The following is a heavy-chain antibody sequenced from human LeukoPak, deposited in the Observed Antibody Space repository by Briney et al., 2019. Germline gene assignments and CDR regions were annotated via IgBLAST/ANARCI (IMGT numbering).Heavy chain of an antibody. D-gene: IGHD1-26*01. CDR2: INPNSGGT. V-gene: IGHV1-2*02. Sequence: ASVKVSCKASGYTLTGYYMHWVRQAPGQGLEWMGWINPNSGGTNYAQKFQGRVTMTRDTSISTAYMELSRLRSDDTAVYYCARVFISGSYRDGFDIWGQGTMVTVSS. CDR1: GYTLTGYY. J-gene: IGHJ3*02. CDR3: ARVFISGSYRDGFDI.